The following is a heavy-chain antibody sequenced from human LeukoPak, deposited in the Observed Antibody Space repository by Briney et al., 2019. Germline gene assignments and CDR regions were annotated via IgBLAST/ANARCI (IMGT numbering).Heavy chain of an antibody. V-gene: IGHV5-51*01. CDR1: GYSFTSYW. CDR3: ARPIGGRDGYDYFDY. D-gene: IGHD5-24*01. J-gene: IGHJ4*02. Sequence: KGGESLKISCKGSGYSFTSYWIGWVRQMPGKGLEWMGIIYPGDSDTRYSPSFQGQVTISADKSISTAYLQWSSLKASDTAMYYCARPIGGRDGYDYFDYWGQGTLVTVSS. CDR2: IYPGDSDT.